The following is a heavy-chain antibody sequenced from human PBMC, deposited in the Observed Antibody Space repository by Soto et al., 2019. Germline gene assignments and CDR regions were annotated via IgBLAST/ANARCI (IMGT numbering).Heavy chain of an antibody. CDR1: GFSLTDRGHNMGLG. V-gene: IGHV2-5*02. J-gene: IGHJ2*01. Sequence: QITLTESGLTLLKPTQTLTLTCSYSGFSLTDRGHNMGLGVGWVRQSPGKPPEYLAVIYWDDDTRYRSSLKKRLPXPXXXSXXEVVMTMTDMDHVDGCTYFCARRNGLTLHEGYFDVWGRGALVTVSS. CDR2: IYWDDDT. D-gene: IGHD2-21*02. CDR3: ARRNGLTLHEGYFDV.